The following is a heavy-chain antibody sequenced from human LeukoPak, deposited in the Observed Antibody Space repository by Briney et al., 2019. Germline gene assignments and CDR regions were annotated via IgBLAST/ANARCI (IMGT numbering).Heavy chain of an antibody. CDR2: ISSSGNHT. CDR3: ARFQYDILTGYYPNYFAY. CDR1: GCTFSDYY. D-gene: IGHD3-9*01. Sequence: GGSLRLSCAASGCTFSDYYMSWIRQAPGKGLDWVSYISSSGNHTNYADSVKGRFTTSKDNSRNSLFLQMNRLRAEDTHMYYCARFQYDILTGYYPNYFAYWGQGTLVTVSS. V-gene: IGHV3-11*06. J-gene: IGHJ4*02.